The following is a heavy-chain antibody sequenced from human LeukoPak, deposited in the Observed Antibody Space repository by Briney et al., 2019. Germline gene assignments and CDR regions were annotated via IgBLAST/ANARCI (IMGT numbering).Heavy chain of an antibody. CDR2: ISYDGSNK. D-gene: IGHD2-21*02. V-gene: IGHV3-30-3*01. CDR1: GFTFSSYA. J-gene: IGHJ4*02. Sequence: GRSLRLSCAASGFTFSSYAMHWVRRAPGKGLEWVAVISYDGSNKYYADSVKGRFTISRDNSKNTLYLQMNSLRAEDTAVYYCASLGGDMRDYWGQGTLLTVSS. CDR3: ASLGGDMRDY.